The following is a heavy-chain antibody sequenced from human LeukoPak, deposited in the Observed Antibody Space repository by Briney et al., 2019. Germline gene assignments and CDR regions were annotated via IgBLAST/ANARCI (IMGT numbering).Heavy chain of an antibody. CDR3: ASGTYYDSSGYFNDAFDI. D-gene: IGHD3-22*01. V-gene: IGHV4-59*01. J-gene: IGHJ3*02. Sequence: SETLSLTCTVSGGSISSYYWSWIRQPPGKGLEWIGFIYYSGSTNYNPSLKSRVTISVDTSKNQFSLELSSVTAADTAVYYCASGTYYDSSGYFNDAFDIWGQGTMVTVSS. CDR1: GGSISSYY. CDR2: IYYSGST.